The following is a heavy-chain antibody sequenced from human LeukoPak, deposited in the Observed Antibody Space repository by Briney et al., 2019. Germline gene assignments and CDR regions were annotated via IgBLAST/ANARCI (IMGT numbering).Heavy chain of an antibody. D-gene: IGHD6-13*01. CDR1: GDSVSSNSAA. V-gene: IGHV6-1*01. Sequence: SQTLSLTCAISGDSVSSNSAAWNWIRQSPSRGLEWLGRTYYRSKWYNDYEVSVKSRIIINPDTSKNEFSLQLSSVTPEDTAVYYCARGVGSSSNYYFDYWGQGTLVAVSS. CDR3: ARGVGSSSNYYFDY. CDR2: TYYRSKWYN. J-gene: IGHJ4*02.